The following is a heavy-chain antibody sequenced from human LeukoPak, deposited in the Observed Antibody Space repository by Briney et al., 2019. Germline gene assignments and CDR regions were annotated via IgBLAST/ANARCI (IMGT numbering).Heavy chain of an antibody. V-gene: IGHV1-2*02. Sequence: ASVTVSCKASGYTSTGYYMHWVRQAPGQGLEWMGWINPNSGGTNYAQKFQGRVTMTRDTSISTAYMELSRLRSDDTAVYYCARRQQLYYYYGMDVWGQGTTVTVSS. D-gene: IGHD6-13*01. CDR2: INPNSGGT. CDR1: GYTSTGYY. J-gene: IGHJ6*02. CDR3: ARRQQLYYYYGMDV.